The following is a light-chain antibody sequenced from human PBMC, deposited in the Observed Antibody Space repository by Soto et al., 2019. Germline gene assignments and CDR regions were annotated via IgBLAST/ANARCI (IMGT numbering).Light chain of an antibody. V-gene: IGLV1-40*01. Sequence: QSVLTQPPSVSGAPGQRVTISCTGSSSNIGAGYDVHWYQQLRGTAPKLLIYGNSNRPSGVPDRFSGSKSGTSASLAITGLQAEDEADYYCQSYDSSLSGVVFGGGTKLTV. CDR2: GNS. CDR1: SSNIGAGYD. CDR3: QSYDSSLSGVV. J-gene: IGLJ2*01.